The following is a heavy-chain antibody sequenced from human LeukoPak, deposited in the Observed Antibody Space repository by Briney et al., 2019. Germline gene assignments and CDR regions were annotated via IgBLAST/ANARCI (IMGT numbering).Heavy chain of an antibody. Sequence: GESLKISCKSSGYSFTSYWIGWVRQMPGKGLEWMGIIYPGDSDTRYSPSFQGQVTISADKSISTAYLQWSSLKASDTAMYYCARGSGDYFGDYYYYYYGMDVWGQGTTVTVSS. D-gene: IGHD2-21*01. J-gene: IGHJ6*02. V-gene: IGHV5-51*01. CDR3: ARGSGDYFGDYYYYYYGMDV. CDR2: IYPGDSDT. CDR1: GYSFTSYW.